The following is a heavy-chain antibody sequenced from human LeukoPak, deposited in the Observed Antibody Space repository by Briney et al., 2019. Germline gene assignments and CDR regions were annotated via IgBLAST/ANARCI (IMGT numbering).Heavy chain of an antibody. CDR1: GFTFSSYS. D-gene: IGHD2-2*01. J-gene: IGHJ4*02. CDR2: TSTSVSYI. Sequence: GGSLRLSCEASGFTFSSYSFNWVRQAPGRGLEWVAYTSTSVSYIYYVDSVKGRFTISRDNAKNSLYLQMNSLRAEDTAVYYCARGASVVPAAMWWGQGTLVTVSS. CDR3: ARGASVVPAAMW. V-gene: IGHV3-21*05.